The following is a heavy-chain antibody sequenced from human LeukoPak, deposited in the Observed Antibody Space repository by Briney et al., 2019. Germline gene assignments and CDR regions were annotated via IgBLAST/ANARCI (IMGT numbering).Heavy chain of an antibody. CDR2: INHSGST. Sequence: KTSETLSLTCAVYGGSFSGYYWSWIRQPPGKGLEWIGEINHSGSTNYNPPLKSRVTISVDTSKNQFSLKLSSVTAADTAVYYCATQYYYDSISWFDPWGQGTLVTVSS. CDR1: GGSFSGYY. D-gene: IGHD3-22*01. CDR3: ATQYYYDSISWFDP. J-gene: IGHJ5*02. V-gene: IGHV4-34*01.